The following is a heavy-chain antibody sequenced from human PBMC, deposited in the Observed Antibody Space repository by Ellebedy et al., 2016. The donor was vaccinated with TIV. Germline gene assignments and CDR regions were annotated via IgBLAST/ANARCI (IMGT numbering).Heavy chain of an antibody. CDR3: ARAPGWDDFWSGSDYFDY. CDR2: IYYSGST. CDR1: GGSISSSSYY. D-gene: IGHD3-3*01. J-gene: IGHJ4*02. V-gene: IGHV4-39*07. Sequence: SETLSLTXTVSGGSISSSSYYWGWIRQPPGKGLEWIGSIYYSGSTNYNPSLKSRVTISVDTSKNQFSLKLSSVTAADTAVYYCARAPGWDDFWSGSDYFDYWGQGTLVTVSS.